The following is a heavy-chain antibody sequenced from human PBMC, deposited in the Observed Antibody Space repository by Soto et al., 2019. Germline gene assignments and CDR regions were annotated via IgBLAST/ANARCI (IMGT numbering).Heavy chain of an antibody. CDR3: ARGKNWFDP. CDR1: GGSISSGGYH. V-gene: IGHV4-31*03. CDR2: IYYSGST. J-gene: IGHJ5*02. Sequence: SETLSLTCTVSGGSISSGGYHWSWIRQHPGKGLEWIGYIYYSGSTYYNPSLKSRVTISVDTSKNQFSLKLSSVTATDTAVYYCARGKNWFDPWGQGTLVTVSS.